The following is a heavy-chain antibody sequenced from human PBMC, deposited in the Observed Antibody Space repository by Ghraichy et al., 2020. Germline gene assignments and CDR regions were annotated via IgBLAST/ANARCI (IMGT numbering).Heavy chain of an antibody. J-gene: IGHJ4*02. Sequence: SQTLSLTCAVYGGSFSGYYWSWIRQPPGKGLEWIGEINHSGSTNYNPSLKSRVTISVDTSKNQFSLKLSSVTAADTAVYYCARANVLLWFGELPPRYYFDYWGQGTLVTVSS. CDR2: INHSGST. CDR3: ARANVLLWFGELPPRYYFDY. D-gene: IGHD3-10*01. CDR1: GGSFSGYY. V-gene: IGHV4-34*01.